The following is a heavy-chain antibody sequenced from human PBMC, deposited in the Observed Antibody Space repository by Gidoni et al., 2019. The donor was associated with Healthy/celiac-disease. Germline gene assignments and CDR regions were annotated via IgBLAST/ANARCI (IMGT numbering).Heavy chain of an antibody. CDR3: VAGVPEAFDI. Sequence: EVQLVESGGGLVKPGGALRLYCAASGFTFSSYSMNWVRQAPGKGLEWVSSISSSSSYIYYADSVKGRFTISRDNAKNSLYLQMNSLRAEDTAVYYCVAGVPEAFDIWGQGTMVTVSS. CDR1: GFTFSSYS. CDR2: ISSSSSYI. J-gene: IGHJ3*02. D-gene: IGHD6-19*01. V-gene: IGHV3-21*01.